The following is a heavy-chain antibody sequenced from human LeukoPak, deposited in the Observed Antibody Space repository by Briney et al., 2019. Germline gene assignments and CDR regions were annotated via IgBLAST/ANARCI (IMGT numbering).Heavy chain of an antibody. Sequence: GGSLRLSCATSGFTFSTYAMSWVRQAPGKGLEWVSGNSGSGRSAVYIDSVKGRFTISRDNSKNTLFLQMNSLRAEDTAVYYCAKDSYQVLLFYMDVWGKGTTVTISS. V-gene: IGHV3-23*01. CDR1: GFTFSTYA. CDR2: NSGSGRSA. D-gene: IGHD2-2*01. J-gene: IGHJ6*03. CDR3: AKDSYQVLLFYMDV.